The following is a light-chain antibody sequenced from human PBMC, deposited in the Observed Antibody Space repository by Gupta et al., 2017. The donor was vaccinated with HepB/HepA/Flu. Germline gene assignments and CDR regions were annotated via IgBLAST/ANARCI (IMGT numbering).Light chain of an antibody. CDR2: GDN. V-gene: IGLV3-19*01. CDR3: SSRDSRGNSVV. CDR1: SLRTYY. Sequence: SSELTQDPTVSVALGQTVRVTCQGDSLRTYYASWYQQKPGQAPVLVIDGDNNRPSGIPDRFSGSSSRNTSSLTITGAQAEDEADYYCSSRDSRGNSVVFGGGTKVTVL. J-gene: IGLJ2*01.